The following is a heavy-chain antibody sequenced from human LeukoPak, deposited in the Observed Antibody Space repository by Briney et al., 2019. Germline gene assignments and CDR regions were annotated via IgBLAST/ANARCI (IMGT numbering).Heavy chain of an antibody. D-gene: IGHD5-12*01. J-gene: IGHJ4*02. Sequence: AGGSLRLSCAASGCTFSSYAMSWVRQAPGKGLEWVSAISGSGGSTYYADSVKGRFTISRDNSKNTLYLQMNSLRAEDTAVYYCAKDRNIVATYGDYWGQGTLVTVSS. CDR1: GCTFSSYA. CDR2: ISGSGGST. V-gene: IGHV3-23*01. CDR3: AKDRNIVATYGDY.